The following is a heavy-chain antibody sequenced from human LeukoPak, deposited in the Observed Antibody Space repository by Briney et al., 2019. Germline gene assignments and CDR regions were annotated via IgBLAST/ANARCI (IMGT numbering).Heavy chain of an antibody. J-gene: IGHJ4*02. CDR2: IYYTGST. Sequence: SQTLSLTCTVSGGSISSGSYYWSWIRQPPGKGLEWIGYIYYTGSTNYNPSLKSRVTISVDTSKNQFSLKLSSVTAADTAVYYCARGDPVFTVVRGVSLDYWGQGTLVTVSS. CDR3: ARGDPVFTVVRGVSLDY. CDR1: GGSISSGSYY. D-gene: IGHD3-10*01. V-gene: IGHV4-61*01.